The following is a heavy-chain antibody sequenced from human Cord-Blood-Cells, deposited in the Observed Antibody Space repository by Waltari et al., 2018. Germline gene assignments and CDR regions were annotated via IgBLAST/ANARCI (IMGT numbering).Heavy chain of an antibody. V-gene: IGHV3-7*01. J-gene: IGHJ4*02. CDR2: IKQDGSEK. CDR1: GFTLSRDW. D-gene: IGHD1-26*01. CDR3: ARDYSGSY. Sequence: EVQLVESGGGLVQPGGPLGLSGAASGFTLSRDWMSWVRQAPGKGLEGVANIKQDGSEKYYVDSVKGRFTISRDNAKNSLYLQMNSLRAEDTAVYYCARDYSGSYWGQGTLVTVSS.